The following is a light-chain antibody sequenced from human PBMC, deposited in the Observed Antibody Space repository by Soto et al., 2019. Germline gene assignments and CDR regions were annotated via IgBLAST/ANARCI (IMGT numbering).Light chain of an antibody. Sequence: EIVLTQSPGTLSLSPGERATLSCRASQSVSSSYLAWYQQKPGQAPRLLIYGASSRATGIPDRFSGSGSGTDFTLTISRLEPEEFAGYYCQQYGSSPSTFGQGTKLEL. V-gene: IGKV3-20*01. CDR1: QSVSSSY. CDR3: QQYGSSPST. CDR2: GAS. J-gene: IGKJ2*01.